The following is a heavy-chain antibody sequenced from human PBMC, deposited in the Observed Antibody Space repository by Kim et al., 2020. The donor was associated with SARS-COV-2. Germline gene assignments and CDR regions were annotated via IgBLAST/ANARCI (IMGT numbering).Heavy chain of an antibody. CDR2: TDT. Sequence: TDTYYADSVKGRFTMSRDNAKNTLYLQMNSLRVEDTGVYYCARGRQGPLDNWGQGTLVTVSS. CDR3: ARGRQGPLDN. J-gene: IGHJ4*02. V-gene: IGHV3-74*01.